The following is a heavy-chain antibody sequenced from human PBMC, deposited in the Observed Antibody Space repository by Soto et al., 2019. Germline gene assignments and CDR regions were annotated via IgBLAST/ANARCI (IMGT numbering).Heavy chain of an antibody. CDR1: GFTFSDHY. D-gene: IGHD3-22*01. CDR2: TRNKANSYTT. Sequence: GGSLRLSCAASGFTFSDHYMDWVRQAPGKGLEWVGRTRNKANSYTTEYAASVKGRFTISRDDSKNSLYLQMNSLKTEDTAVYYCASTYYYDSSGYYLYYYYYGMDVWGQGTTVTVSS. CDR3: ASTYYYDSSGYYLYYYYYGMDV. V-gene: IGHV3-72*01. J-gene: IGHJ6*02.